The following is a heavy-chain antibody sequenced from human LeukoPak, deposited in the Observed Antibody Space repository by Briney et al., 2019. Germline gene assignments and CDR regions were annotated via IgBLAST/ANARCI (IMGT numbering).Heavy chain of an antibody. CDR2: MNPNSGNT. J-gene: IGHJ3*02. CDR1: GYTFTSYD. V-gene: IGHV1-8*01. Sequence: GASVKVSCKASGYTFTSYDINWVRQATGQGLEWMGWMNPNSGNTGYAQKFQGRVTMTRNTSISTAYMELSSLRSEDTAVYYCATRYSSSSRLTAFDIWGQGTMVTVSS. D-gene: IGHD6-6*01. CDR3: ATRYSSSSRLTAFDI.